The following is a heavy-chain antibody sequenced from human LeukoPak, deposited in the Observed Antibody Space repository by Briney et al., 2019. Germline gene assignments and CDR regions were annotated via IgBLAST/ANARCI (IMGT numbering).Heavy chain of an antibody. J-gene: IGHJ3*02. Sequence: GGSLRLSCAASGFTVSSNYMSWVRQAPGKGLEWVSVIYSGGSTYYADSVKGRFTISRDNSKNTLYLQMNSLRAEDTAVYYCAREGGSSGSAFDIWGQGTMVTVPS. CDR3: AREGGSSGSAFDI. V-gene: IGHV3-53*01. CDR1: GFTVSSNY. D-gene: IGHD3-22*01. CDR2: IYSGGST.